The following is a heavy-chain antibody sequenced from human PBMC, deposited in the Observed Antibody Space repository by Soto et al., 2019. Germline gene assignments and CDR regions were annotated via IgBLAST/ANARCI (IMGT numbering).Heavy chain of an antibody. CDR3: ARFAKEENPKLESWYAFDF. D-gene: IGHD6-13*01. J-gene: IGHJ4*02. CDR2: IYYRGGT. Sequence: VQLQESGPGLVKPSQTLSLTCTVSGGSIRSGGYFWSWVCQQPGKGLEWIGHIYYRGGTSYNPSLESRVTMSVDTSKNEFTLKVNSVTAADTAIYYCARFAKEENPKLESWYAFDFWGRGTLVTVSS. V-gene: IGHV4-31*03. CDR1: GGSIRSGGYF.